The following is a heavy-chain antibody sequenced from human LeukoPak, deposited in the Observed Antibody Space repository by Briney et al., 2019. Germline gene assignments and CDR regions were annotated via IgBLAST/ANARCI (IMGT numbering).Heavy chain of an antibody. CDR2: THHSGAT. Sequence: SETLSLTCSVSGVSITSNYWSWIRQPPGKGLEWLGYTHHSGATSYNPSLKSRSTMSLDTSNNQFSLKLSSVTAADTAVYYCARSSGHSYGDFDYWGQGNQVTVSS. CDR1: GVSITSNY. V-gene: IGHV4-59*01. J-gene: IGHJ4*02. CDR3: ARSSGHSYGDFDY. D-gene: IGHD5-18*01.